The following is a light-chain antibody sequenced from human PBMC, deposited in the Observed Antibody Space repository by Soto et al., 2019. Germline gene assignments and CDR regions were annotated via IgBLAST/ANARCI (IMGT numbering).Light chain of an antibody. J-gene: IGLJ2*01. V-gene: IGLV1-44*01. CDR3: AVWDDSLNAPV. CDR2: TNI. CDR1: DSNIGRNA. Sequence: QLVLTQPPSVSGTPGQTITISCSGSDSNIGRNAVDWYQQVPGTAPELVIYTNIQRPSGVPDRFSGSKSGTSASLAVSGLQSEDEADYYCAVWDDSLNAPVFGGGTKLTVL.